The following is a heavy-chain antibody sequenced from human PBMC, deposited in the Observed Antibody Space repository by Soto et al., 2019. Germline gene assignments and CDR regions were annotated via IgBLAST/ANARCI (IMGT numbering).Heavy chain of an antibody. D-gene: IGHD3-3*01. Sequence: SETLSLTCAVSSYSISGGFYWAWIRQPPGKGLEWIGKIYHSGSAHYNPSLKSRVTMSVDTSKNNFSLRLTSVTAADTAVYYWARVTIFEYWFDPWGQGILVTVSS. CDR3: ARVTIFEYWFDP. CDR1: SYSISGGFY. V-gene: IGHV4-38-2*01. J-gene: IGHJ5*02. CDR2: IYHSGSA.